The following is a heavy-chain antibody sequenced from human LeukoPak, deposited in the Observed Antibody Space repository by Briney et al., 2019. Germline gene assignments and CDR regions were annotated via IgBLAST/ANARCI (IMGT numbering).Heavy chain of an antibody. CDR2: ITSISSYI. J-gene: IGHJ6*03. CDR1: GFAFSTYS. V-gene: IGHV3-21*01. CDR3: ARVKAGATVENFYYYYMDV. Sequence: PGGSLRLSCAASGFAFSTYSMNWVRQAPGKGLEWVSSITSISSYIKYSDSVRGRFTISRDNAKNSLYLQMNSLRAEDTAVCYCARVKAGATVENFYYYYMDVWGKGTTVTVSS. D-gene: IGHD1/OR15-1a*01.